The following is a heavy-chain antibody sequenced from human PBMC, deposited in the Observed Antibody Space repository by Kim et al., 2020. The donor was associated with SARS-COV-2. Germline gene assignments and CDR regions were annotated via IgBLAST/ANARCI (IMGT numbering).Heavy chain of an antibody. V-gene: IGHV4-39*07. Sequence: SETLSLTCTVSGGSISSSSYSWGWIRQPPGTGLEWLVSIYSSGSTYYHPSLKSRVTISVDTSKNPFSLKLSSVTAADTAVYYCAGEATIDYYYYGMDVWGQGTTVTVSS. D-gene: IGHD5-12*01. J-gene: IGHJ6*02. CDR3: AGEATIDYYYYGMDV. CDR2: IYSSGST. CDR1: GGSISSSSYS.